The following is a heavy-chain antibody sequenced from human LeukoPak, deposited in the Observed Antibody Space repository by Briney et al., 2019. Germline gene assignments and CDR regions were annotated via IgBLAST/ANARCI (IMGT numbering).Heavy chain of an antibody. CDR2: IKSKTDGGTT. Sequence: PGGSLRLSCAASGFTFSNAWMSWVRQAPGKGLEWVGRIKSKTDGGTTDYAAPVKGRFTISRDDSKNTLYLQMNSLKTEDTAVYYCTTDPSQRITMIVVVNRDGTVDYWGQGTLVTVSS. CDR1: GFTFSNAW. D-gene: IGHD3-22*01. J-gene: IGHJ4*02. CDR3: TTDPSQRITMIVVVNRDGTVDY. V-gene: IGHV3-15*01.